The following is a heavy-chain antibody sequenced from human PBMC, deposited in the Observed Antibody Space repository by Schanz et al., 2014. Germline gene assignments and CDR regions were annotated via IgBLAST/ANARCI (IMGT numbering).Heavy chain of an antibody. Sequence: EVQLVESGGGLVQPGGSLRLSCAASGFSISSYSMNWVRQAPGKGLEWVSALSGSGGSTYYADSVKGRFTISRDNAKNSRYLQMNSLRAEDTAVYYCARANYRRKINFDYWGRGTLVTVSS. CDR3: ARANYRRKINFDY. D-gene: IGHD3-10*01. J-gene: IGHJ4*02. V-gene: IGHV3-48*04. CDR2: LSGSGGST. CDR1: GFSISSYS.